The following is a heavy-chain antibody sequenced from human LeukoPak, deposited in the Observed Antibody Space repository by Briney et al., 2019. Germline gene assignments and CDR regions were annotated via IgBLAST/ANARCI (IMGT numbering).Heavy chain of an antibody. Sequence: GGSLRLSCAASGFTFSSYEMNWVRQAPGKGLEWVSYISSSGSTIYYADSVKGRFTISRDNAKNSLYLQMNSLRAEDTAVYYCASAVDTAMVFDYWGQGTLVTVSP. CDR3: ASAVDTAMVFDY. CDR2: ISSSGSTI. D-gene: IGHD5-18*01. J-gene: IGHJ4*02. V-gene: IGHV3-48*03. CDR1: GFTFSSYE.